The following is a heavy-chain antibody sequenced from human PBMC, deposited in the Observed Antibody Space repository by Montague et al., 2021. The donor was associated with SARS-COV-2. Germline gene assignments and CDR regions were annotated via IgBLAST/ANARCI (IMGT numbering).Heavy chain of an antibody. J-gene: IGHJ4*02. Sequence: SETLSLTCSVSGGSISSTSFFWAWIRQPPGKVLEWVGSMYSSGTTYYNPSLKSRVTISGDTSRHQLSVRLSSVTAADTAVYYCARSTGGSFIYWGQGTLVTVSA. CDR1: GGSISSTSFF. CDR2: MYSSGTT. D-gene: IGHD2-8*02. V-gene: IGHV4-39*01. CDR3: ARSTGGSFIY.